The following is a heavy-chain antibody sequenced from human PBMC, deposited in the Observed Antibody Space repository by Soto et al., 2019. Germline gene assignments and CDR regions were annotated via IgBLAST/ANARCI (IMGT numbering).Heavy chain of an antibody. J-gene: IGHJ6*02. Sequence: GASVKVSCKASGYTFTGYYMHWVRQAPGQGLEWMGWINPNSGGTNYAQKFQGRVTMTRDTSISTAYMELSRLRSDDTAVYYCARERIAVAGTLYYYGMDVWGQGTTVTVSS. CDR2: INPNSGGT. V-gene: IGHV1-2*02. CDR1: GYTFTGYY. CDR3: ARERIAVAGTLYYYGMDV. D-gene: IGHD6-19*01.